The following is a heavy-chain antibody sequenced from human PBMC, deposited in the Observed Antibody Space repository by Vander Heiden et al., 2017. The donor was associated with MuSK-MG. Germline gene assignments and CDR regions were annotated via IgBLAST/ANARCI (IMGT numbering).Heavy chain of an antibody. CDR1: GFSLSSNGEG. CDR3: AHRLTAAPGPLFDY. J-gene: IGHJ4*02. Sequence: QITLKESGPTLVKPTQTLTLTCTFPGFSLSSNGEGVDWIRQPPGKALEWLALNYWTDDKRYRPSLRSRLTITRDTSKIQVVLTMTNMDTVDTAKYFCAHRLTAAPGPLFDYWVQGILVTVSS. CDR2: NYWTDDK. V-gene: IGHV2-5*01. D-gene: IGHD6-13*01.